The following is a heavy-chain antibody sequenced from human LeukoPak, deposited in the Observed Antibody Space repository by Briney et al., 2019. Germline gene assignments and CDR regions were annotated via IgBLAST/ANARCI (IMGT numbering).Heavy chain of an antibody. J-gene: IGHJ1*01. CDR3: ARGSSGYYCDHFQS. D-gene: IGHD3-22*01. CDR1: GFTFINHW. CDR2: IKQDGIEK. V-gene: IGHV3-7*01. Sequence: GGSLRLPCAASGFTFINHWITWIRQAPGKGLEWVANIKQDGIEKYYVDSVEGRFTVSRDNTKNSLFLQMHSLRVDDTAVYYCARGSSGYYCDHFQSWGQGSLVTVSS.